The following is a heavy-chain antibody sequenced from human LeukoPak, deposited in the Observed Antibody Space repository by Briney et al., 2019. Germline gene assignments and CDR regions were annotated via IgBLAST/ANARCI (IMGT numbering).Heavy chain of an antibody. CDR1: GFTFSSFA. CDR2: ITDSGANT. J-gene: IGHJ4*02. V-gene: IGHV3-23*01. D-gene: IGHD3-22*01. CDR3: AKAPPIITLIGFGYYFDS. Sequence: AGGSLRLSCAASGFTFSSFAMSWVRQAPGKGLEWVSTITDSGANTYYADSVKGRFTISRDNSGTTLFLQMNSLRVEDAALYYCAKAPPIITLIGFGYYFDSWGLGTLVTVSS.